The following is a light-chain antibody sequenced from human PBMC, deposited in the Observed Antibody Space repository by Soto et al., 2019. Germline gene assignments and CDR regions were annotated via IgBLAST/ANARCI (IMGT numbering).Light chain of an antibody. CDR2: GAS. CDR1: QSVSSY. V-gene: IGKV3-11*01. Sequence: EIVMTQSPATLSVSPGERATLSCRASQSVSSYLAWYQQKPGQAPRLLIYGASNRATSIPARFSGSGSGTEFTLTFNSLESEDFAVYYCQQHSKWPPYTFGQGTKLEIK. CDR3: QQHSKWPPYT. J-gene: IGKJ2*01.